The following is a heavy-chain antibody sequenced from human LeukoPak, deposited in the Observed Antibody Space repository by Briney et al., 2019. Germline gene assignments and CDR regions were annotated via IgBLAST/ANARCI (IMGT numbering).Heavy chain of an antibody. CDR2: IYYSGST. CDR3: ARDWHSGFDP. V-gene: IGHV4-61*01. J-gene: IGHJ5*02. Sequence: SETLSLTCTVSGGSISSSSYYWGWLRQPPGKGLEWIGYIYYSGSTSYNPSLKSRATISVDTSKNQFSLRLSSVTAADTAVYYCARDWHSGFDPWGQGTLVTVSS. D-gene: IGHD1-26*01. CDR1: GGSISSSSYY.